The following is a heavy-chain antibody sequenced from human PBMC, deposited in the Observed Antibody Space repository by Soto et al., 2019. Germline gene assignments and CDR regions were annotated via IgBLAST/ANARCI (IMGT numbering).Heavy chain of an antibody. D-gene: IGHD4-17*01. Sequence: PSETLSLTCAVSGGSISSSNWWSWVRQPPGKGLEWIGEIYHSGSTNYNPSLKSRVTILVDTSKNQFSLKLSSVTAADTAVYYCARVIGDYGHFPLPAQRTPVPVSS. CDR2: IYHSGST. J-gene: IGHJ1*01. CDR1: GGSISSSNW. V-gene: IGHV4-4*02. CDR3: ARVIGDYGHFPL.